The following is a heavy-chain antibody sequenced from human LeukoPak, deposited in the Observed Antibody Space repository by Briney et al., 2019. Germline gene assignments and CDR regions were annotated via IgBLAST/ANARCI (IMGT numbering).Heavy chain of an antibody. CDR3: ARRDISSGRSFNY. Sequence: TSETLSLLCTVSGGSISNYHWSWIRQPAGKGLEWIGQIHTSGSTNYNPPLKSRVTMSIDTTEDQVSLTIRSVTAADTAFYYCARRDISSGRSFNYWGHGTLVTVSS. D-gene: IGHD6-19*01. V-gene: IGHV4-4*07. J-gene: IGHJ4*01. CDR2: IHTSGST. CDR1: GGSISNYH.